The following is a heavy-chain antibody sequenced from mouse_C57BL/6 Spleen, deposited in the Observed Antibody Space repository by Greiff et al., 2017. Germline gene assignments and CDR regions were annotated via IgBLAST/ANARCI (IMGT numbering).Heavy chain of an antibody. J-gene: IGHJ4*01. CDR3: ARSGSNLYYYAMDY. CDR1: GYAFSSSW. V-gene: IGHV1-82*01. CDR2: IYPGDGDT. D-gene: IGHD1-1*01. Sequence: VKLMESGPELVKPGASVKISCKASGYAFSSSWMNWVKQRPGKGLEWIGRIYPGDGDTNYNGKFKGKATLTADKSSSTAYMQLSSLTSEDSAVYYCARSGSNLYYYAMDYWGQGTSVTVSS.